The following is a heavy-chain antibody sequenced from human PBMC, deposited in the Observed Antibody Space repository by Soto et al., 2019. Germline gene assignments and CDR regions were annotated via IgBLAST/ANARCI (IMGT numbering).Heavy chain of an antibody. J-gene: IGHJ4*02. D-gene: IGHD4-17*01. CDR1: GGSINSNNFY. CDR3: ARWDTVTTVFDY. V-gene: IGHV4-39*01. CDR2: LYNTGNT. Sequence: SETLSLTCTVSGGSINSNNFYWGWIRQPPGKGLEWIVSLYNTGNTYYNPSLKSRVSIYLDTSKNQFSMKLSSVTAADTAVYYCARWDTVTTVFDYWGQGTLVTVSS.